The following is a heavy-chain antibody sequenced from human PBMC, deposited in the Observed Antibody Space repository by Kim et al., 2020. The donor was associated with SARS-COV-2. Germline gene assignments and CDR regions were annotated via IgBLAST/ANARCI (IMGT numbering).Heavy chain of an antibody. CDR3: ATSGRSSGWAEIFDY. CDR1: GFTFSSYA. CDR2: ISYDGSNK. V-gene: IGHV3-30*04. Sequence: GGSLRLSCAASGFTFSSYAMHWVRQAPGKGLEWVAVISYDGSNKYYADSVKGRFTISRDNSKNTLYLQMNSLRAEDTAVYYCATSGRSSGWAEIFDYWGQGTLVTVSS. D-gene: IGHD6-19*01. J-gene: IGHJ4*02.